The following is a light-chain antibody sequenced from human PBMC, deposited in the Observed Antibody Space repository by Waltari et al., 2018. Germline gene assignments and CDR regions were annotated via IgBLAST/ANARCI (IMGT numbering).Light chain of an antibody. V-gene: IGLV2-23*01. Sequence: QSALTQPASVSGSPGQSITISCSGTTSTVWSYNLVSCYQQHPGKAPRLIIYEGSARPSGISNRFSGSTSANTASLTISGLQTEDEADYYCCSYAGSSTWVFGGGTKVTVL. CDR2: EGS. CDR1: TSTVWSYNL. J-gene: IGLJ3*02. CDR3: CSYAGSSTWV.